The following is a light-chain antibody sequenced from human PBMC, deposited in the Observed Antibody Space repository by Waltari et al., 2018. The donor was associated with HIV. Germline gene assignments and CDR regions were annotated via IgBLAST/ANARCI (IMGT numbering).Light chain of an antibody. J-gene: IGLJ1*01. Sequence: QYALTQPPSVSGSPGQSVTIPCTGTTSYVRAYNYVSWYQQHPGEAPKFVIFDVNKRPSGVPDRFSGSKSGNTAPLTISGLLPEDEGDYYCSSFAGRYTYVFGTGTKLTVL. CDR1: TSYVRAYNY. CDR2: DVN. V-gene: IGLV2-11*01. CDR3: SSFAGRYTYV.